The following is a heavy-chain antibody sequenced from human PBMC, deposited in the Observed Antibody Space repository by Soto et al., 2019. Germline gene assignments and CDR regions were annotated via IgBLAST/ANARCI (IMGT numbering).Heavy chain of an antibody. V-gene: IGHV4-31*03. CDR1: GGSIRSGGYY. J-gene: IGHJ5*02. CDR2: IYYSGST. CDR3: ARDPSGIAAEGWFDP. D-gene: IGHD6-13*01. Sequence: QVQLQESGPGLVKPSQTLSLTCTVSGGSIRSGGYYWNWIRQHPGKRLEWIGYIYYSGSTYYNPSLKSRVTISVDTSKNQFSLKLSSVTAADTAVYYCARDPSGIAAEGWFDPWGQGTLVTVSS.